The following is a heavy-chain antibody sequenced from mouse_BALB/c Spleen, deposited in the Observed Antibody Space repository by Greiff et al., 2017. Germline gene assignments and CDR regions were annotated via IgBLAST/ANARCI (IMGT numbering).Heavy chain of an antibody. CDR2: INSNGGSN. J-gene: IGHJ4*01. Sequence: EVQRVESGGGLVQPGGSLKLSCAASGFTFSSYGMSWVRQTPDKRLELVETINSNGGSNYYPDSVKGQFTISRDNAKNTLYLQMSSLKSEDTAMYYCARDGYYAMDYWGQGTSVTVSS. V-gene: IGHV5-6-3*01. CDR3: ARDGYYAMDY. CDR1: GFTFSSYG.